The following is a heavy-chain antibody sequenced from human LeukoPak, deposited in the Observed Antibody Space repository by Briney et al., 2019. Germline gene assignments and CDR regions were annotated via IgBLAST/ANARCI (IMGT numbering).Heavy chain of an antibody. CDR1: GLTFSSYG. D-gene: IGHD3-3*01. Sequence: GALRLSCAASGLTFSSYGMSWVRQAPGRGLEWVSAISTTGGTTYYADSVRGRFTISRDNSKNTLYLQMNSLRAEDTAVYYCAKEKWSVTIFGVISSWGQGTLVTVSS. J-gene: IGHJ4*02. CDR3: AKEKWSVTIFGVISS. CDR2: ISTTGGTT. V-gene: IGHV3-23*01.